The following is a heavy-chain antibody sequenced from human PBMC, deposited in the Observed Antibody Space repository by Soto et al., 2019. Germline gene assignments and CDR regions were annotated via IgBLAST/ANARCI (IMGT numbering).Heavy chain of an antibody. V-gene: IGHV3-23*01. D-gene: IGHD2-8*01. CDR3: AREDSNRVFAFDA. CDR1: GYVFSNYA. CDR2: IDGSGAA. Sequence: EVQLLESGGDLGQPGGSLRLSCVASGYVFSNYAMAWVRQVPGKGLQWVSRIDGSGAANYGDSVKGRFTMSRDNSKNTLFLQLDRLRVEDTAVYFCAREDSNRVFAFDAWGQGTWVAVSS. J-gene: IGHJ3*01.